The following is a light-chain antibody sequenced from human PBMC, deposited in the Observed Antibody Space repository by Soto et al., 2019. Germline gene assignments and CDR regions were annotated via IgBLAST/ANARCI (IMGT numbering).Light chain of an antibody. CDR1: QRVSSN. CDR3: QQYNNGYT. CDR2: GAS. Sequence: EIVMPPSPATLSVSPGERATLSCRASQRVSSNLAWYQQKPGQAPRLLIYGASTRATGIPARFSGSGSGTEFTLTISSLQSEDFAVYYCQQYNNGYTFGQGTKREIK. V-gene: IGKV3-15*01. J-gene: IGKJ2*01.